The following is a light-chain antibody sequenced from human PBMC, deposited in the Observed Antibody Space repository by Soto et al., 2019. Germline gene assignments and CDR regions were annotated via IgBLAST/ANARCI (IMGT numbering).Light chain of an antibody. Sequence: DIQMTQSPSSLSASVVDRVTITCRASQSISSYLNWYQQKPGKAPKLLIYAASSLQSGVPSRFSGSGSGTDFTLTISSLQPEDSATYYCLQDYTYPWTFGQGTKVDIK. CDR3: LQDYTYPWT. CDR2: AAS. V-gene: IGKV1-39*01. J-gene: IGKJ1*01. CDR1: QSISSY.